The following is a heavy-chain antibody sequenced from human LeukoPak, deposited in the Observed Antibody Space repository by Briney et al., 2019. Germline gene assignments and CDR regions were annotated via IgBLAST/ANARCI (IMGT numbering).Heavy chain of an antibody. J-gene: IGHJ4*02. D-gene: IGHD5-18*01. CDR1: GFTFSDYS. CDR2: ISSSSSYI. Sequence: GGSLRLSCAASGFTFSDYSMNWVRQAPGKGLEWVSSISSSSSYIYYADSVKGRFTISRDNAKNSLYLQMNSLRAEDTAVYYCARETARVPYYFDYWGQGTLVTVS. V-gene: IGHV3-21*01. CDR3: ARETARVPYYFDY.